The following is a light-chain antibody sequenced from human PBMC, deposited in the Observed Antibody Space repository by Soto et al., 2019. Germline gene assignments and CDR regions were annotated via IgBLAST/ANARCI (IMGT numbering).Light chain of an antibody. J-gene: IGKJ5*01. CDR1: QSISSS. V-gene: IGKV3-15*01. Sequence: IVLTQSPGTLSLSPGEGATLSCSASQSISSSYLSWYQQKPGQAPRLLIYGASTRATGIPARFSGSGSGTEFTLTISSLQSEDFAVYYCQQYNNWPPITFGQGTRLEIK. CDR2: GAS. CDR3: QQYNNWPPIT.